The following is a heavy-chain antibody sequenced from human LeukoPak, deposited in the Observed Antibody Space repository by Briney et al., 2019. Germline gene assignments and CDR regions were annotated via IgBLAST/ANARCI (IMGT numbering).Heavy chain of an antibody. CDR1: GYTFTDYY. D-gene: IGHD4-17*01. CDR3: ARVKGLYGDYGEIDY. V-gene: IGHV1-2*02. J-gene: IGHJ4*02. Sequence: ASVKVSCKASGYTFTDYYMHWVRQAPGQGLEWMGWINPKSDYTNYAQKFQGRVTMTRDTSITTPYMELSRLRSDDTAVYYCARVKGLYGDYGEIDYWGQGTLVTVPS. CDR2: INPKSDYT.